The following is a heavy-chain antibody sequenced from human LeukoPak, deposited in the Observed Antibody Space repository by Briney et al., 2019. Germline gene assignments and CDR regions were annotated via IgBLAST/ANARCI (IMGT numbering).Heavy chain of an antibody. V-gene: IGHV3-30-3*01. CDR1: GFTFSSYA. J-gene: IGHJ4*02. Sequence: GGSLRLSCAASGFTFSSYAMHWVRQAPGKGLEWVAVISYDGSNKYYADSVKGRFTISRDNAKNSLYLQMNSLRAEDTAVYYCARDLRGYSGYDYYWGQGTLVTVSS. D-gene: IGHD5-12*01. CDR3: ARDLRGYSGYDYY. CDR2: ISYDGSNK.